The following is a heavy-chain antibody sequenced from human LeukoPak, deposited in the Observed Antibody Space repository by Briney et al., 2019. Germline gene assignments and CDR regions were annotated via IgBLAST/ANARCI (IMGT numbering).Heavy chain of an antibody. CDR3: ARESFGDYYDSSGYPLFDY. Sequence: ASVKVSCKASGYTFTSYYMHWVRQAPGQGLEWMGIVNPSGGSTSYAQKFQGRVTMTRDTSTSTVYMELSSLRSEDTAVYYCARESFGDYYDSSGYPLFDYWGQGTLVTVSS. CDR2: VNPSGGST. V-gene: IGHV1-46*01. J-gene: IGHJ4*02. CDR1: GYTFTSYY. D-gene: IGHD3-22*01.